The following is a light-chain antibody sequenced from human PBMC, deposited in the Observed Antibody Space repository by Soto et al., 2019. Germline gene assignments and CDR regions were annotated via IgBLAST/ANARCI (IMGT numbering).Light chain of an antibody. J-gene: IGLJ1*01. V-gene: IGLV2-14*01. CDR1: SSDVGRYNY. CDR3: SPYAGASTAICV. CDR2: EVS. Sequence: QSGLTQPASGCGSPGQSITISCTGTSSDVGRYNYVFWYQHHPGKAPKLMICEVSNRPSGISNRFSGSKSGNTDSLTIPGLQAEEGADYYCSPYAGASTAICVFGTGTKVTV.